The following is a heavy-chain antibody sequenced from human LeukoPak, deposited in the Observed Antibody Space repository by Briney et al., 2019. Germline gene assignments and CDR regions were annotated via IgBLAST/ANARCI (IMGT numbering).Heavy chain of an antibody. CDR2: INHSGST. V-gene: IGHV4-34*01. Sequence: PSETLSLTCAVYGGSFSGYYWSWIRQPPGKGLEWIGEINHSGSTNYNPSLKSRDTISVDTSKNQFSLKLSSVTAADTAVYYCARALNIPGYSSSWYSYYYYMDVWGKGTTVTVSS. J-gene: IGHJ6*03. D-gene: IGHD6-13*01. CDR3: ARALNIPGYSSSWYSYYYYMDV. CDR1: GGSFSGYY.